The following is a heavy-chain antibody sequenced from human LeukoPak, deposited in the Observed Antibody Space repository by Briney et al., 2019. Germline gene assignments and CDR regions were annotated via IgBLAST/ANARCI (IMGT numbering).Heavy chain of an antibody. D-gene: IGHD1-20*01. J-gene: IGHJ4*02. CDR3: ARVTAISGSITGTTYYFDY. V-gene: IGHV3-7*01. Sequence: GGSLRLSCAAYGFTFSSYWMSWVRQAPGKGLEWVANIKQDGSEAYYVDSMKGRFTISRDNAKNSLFLQMNSLRAEDTAVYYCARVTAISGSITGTTYYFDYWGQGTLVAVSS. CDR2: IKQDGSEA. CDR1: GFTFSSYW.